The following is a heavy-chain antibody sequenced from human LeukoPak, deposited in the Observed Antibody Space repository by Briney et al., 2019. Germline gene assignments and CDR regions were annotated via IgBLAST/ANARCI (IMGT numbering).Heavy chain of an antibody. CDR2: INPNSGGT. CDR1: GYTFTGYY. J-gene: IGHJ5*02. V-gene: IGHV1-2*02. D-gene: IGHD4-17*01. CDR3: ARGNLYGDYESWFDP. Sequence: GASVKVSCKASGYTFTGYYMHWVRQAPGQGLEWMGWINPNSGGTNYAQKFQGRVTMTRDTSISTAYMELSRLRSDDTAVYYCARGNLYGDYESWFDPWGQGTLVTVSS.